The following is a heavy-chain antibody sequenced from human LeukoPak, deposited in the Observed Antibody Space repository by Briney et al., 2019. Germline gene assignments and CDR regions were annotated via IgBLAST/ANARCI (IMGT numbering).Heavy chain of an antibody. Sequence: GGSLRLSCAASGFTFSSYDMHWVRQATGKGLEWVSAIGTAGDTYYPGSVKGRFTISRENAKNSLYLQMNSLGAGDTAVYYCARVAYGSTEYYFDYWGQGTLVTVSS. J-gene: IGHJ4*02. CDR1: GFTFSSYD. CDR2: IGTAGDT. V-gene: IGHV3-13*01. D-gene: IGHD3-10*01. CDR3: ARVAYGSTEYYFDY.